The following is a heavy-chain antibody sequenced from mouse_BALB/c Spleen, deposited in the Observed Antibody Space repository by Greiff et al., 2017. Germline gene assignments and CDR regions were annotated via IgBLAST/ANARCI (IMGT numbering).Heavy chain of an antibody. CDR2: IYPGSGST. CDR1: GYTFTSYW. J-gene: IGHJ4*01. Sequence: LKQPGSELVRPGASVKLSCKASGYTFTSYWMHWVKQRPGQGLEWIGNIYPGSGSTNYDEKFKSKATLTVDTSSSTAYMQLSSLTSEDSAVYYCTRGGNYGAMDYWGQGTSVTVSS. V-gene: IGHV1S22*01. D-gene: IGHD2-1*01. CDR3: TRGGNYGAMDY.